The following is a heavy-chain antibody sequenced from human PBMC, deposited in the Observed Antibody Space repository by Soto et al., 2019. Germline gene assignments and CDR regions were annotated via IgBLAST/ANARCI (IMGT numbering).Heavy chain of an antibody. V-gene: IGHV4-30-4*01. CDR1: GGSISGSDCY. Sequence: QVQLQESGPGLVKPSETLSLTCSVSGGSISGSDCYWSWIRQPPGKGLEWIGYIYYSGSTHYTPSLTSRVSISVDTSKNQFSLNLNSVTAADTAVYYCARTFDSGYSGSWYSAFDIWGQGTLVTVSS. D-gene: IGHD6-13*01. J-gene: IGHJ3*02. CDR3: ARTFDSGYSGSWYSAFDI. CDR2: IYYSGST.